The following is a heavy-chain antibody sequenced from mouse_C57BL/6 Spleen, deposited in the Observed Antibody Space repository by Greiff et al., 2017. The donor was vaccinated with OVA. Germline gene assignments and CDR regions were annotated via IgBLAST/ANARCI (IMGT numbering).Heavy chain of an antibody. Sequence: EVKLMESGGGLVKPGGSLKLSCAASGFTFSDYGMHWVRQAPEKGLEWVAYISSGSSTIYYADTVKGRFTIARNKAKNTLFMQMTSLRSEDTAIYYCARDYGSSPDYWGQGTTLTVSS. D-gene: IGHD1-1*01. CDR3: ARDYGSSPDY. CDR2: ISSGSSTI. J-gene: IGHJ2*01. CDR1: GFTFSDYG. V-gene: IGHV5-17*01.